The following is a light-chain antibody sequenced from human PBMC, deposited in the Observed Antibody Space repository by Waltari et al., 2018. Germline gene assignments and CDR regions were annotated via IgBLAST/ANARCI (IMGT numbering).Light chain of an antibody. Sequence: QSVLTHPPPVSSAPRQRVTISCSGVSSNLGTNSVSCYRQFPGTAPKLLIYENSERPSGIPGRFSGSKSGNTATLTISGTQAMDEADYYCQAWDSSTVVFGGGTKLTVL. J-gene: IGLJ2*01. CDR1: SSNLGTNS. CDR3: QAWDSSTVV. CDR2: ENS. V-gene: IGLV1-51*02.